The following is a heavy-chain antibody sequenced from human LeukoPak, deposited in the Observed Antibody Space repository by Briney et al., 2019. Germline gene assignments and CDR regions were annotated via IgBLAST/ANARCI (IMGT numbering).Heavy chain of an antibody. CDR3: ARGYCSGGSCYLGDFDY. D-gene: IGHD2-15*01. V-gene: IGHV5-51*01. Sequence: GESLKISCKGSGYSFTSYWLGWVRQMPGKGLEWMGIIYPGDSDTRYSPSFQGQVTISADKSISTAYLQWSSLKASDTAMYYCARGYCSGGSCYLGDFDYWGQGTLVTVSS. CDR2: IYPGDSDT. CDR1: GYSFTSYW. J-gene: IGHJ4*02.